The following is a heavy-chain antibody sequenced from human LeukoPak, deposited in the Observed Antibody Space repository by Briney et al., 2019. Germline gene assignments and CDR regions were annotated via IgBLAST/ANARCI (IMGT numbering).Heavy chain of an antibody. V-gene: IGHV3-23*01. CDR1: GFTFSSYA. Sequence: PGGSLRLSCAASGFTFSSYAMSWVRQAPGKGLEWVSAISGSGGSTYYADSVKGRFTISRDNSKNTLYLQMNSLRAEDTAVYYCAKQTSPRGTHYDILTGYYPHWFDPWGQGTLVTVSS. CDR3: AKQTSPRGTHYDILTGYYPHWFDP. D-gene: IGHD3-9*01. J-gene: IGHJ5*02. CDR2: ISGSGGST.